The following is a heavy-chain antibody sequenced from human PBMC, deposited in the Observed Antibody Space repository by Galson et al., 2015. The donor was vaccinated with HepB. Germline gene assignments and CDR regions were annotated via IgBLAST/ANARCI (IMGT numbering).Heavy chain of an antibody. D-gene: IGHD3-22*01. CDR1: GGTFSSYT. CDR2: IIPILGIA. V-gene: IGHV1-69*02. Sequence: SVKVSCKASGGTFSSYTISWVRQAPGQGLEWMGRIIPILGIANYAQKFQGRVTITADKSTSTAYMELSSLRSEDTAVYYCARGRRGGYYDSSGYLDAFDIWGQGTMVTVSS. J-gene: IGHJ3*02. CDR3: ARGRRGGYYDSSGYLDAFDI.